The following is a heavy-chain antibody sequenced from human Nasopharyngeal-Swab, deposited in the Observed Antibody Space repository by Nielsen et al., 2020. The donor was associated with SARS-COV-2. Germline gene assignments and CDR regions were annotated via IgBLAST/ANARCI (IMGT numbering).Heavy chain of an antibody. D-gene: IGHD3-22*01. V-gene: IGHV3-23*01. J-gene: IGHJ4*02. Sequence: GESLKISCAASGFTFSNYAMNWVRQAPGKGLEWVSVITYSGISTYYADSVKGRFTISRDNSKNTLYLQMNNLRAEDTAVYYCARRVVAAPYYFDCWGQGTLVTVSS. CDR2: ITYSGIST. CDR1: GFTFSNYA. CDR3: ARRVVAAPYYFDC.